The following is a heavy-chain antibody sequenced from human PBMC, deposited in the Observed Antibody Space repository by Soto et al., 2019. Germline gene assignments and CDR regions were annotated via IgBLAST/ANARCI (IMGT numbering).Heavy chain of an antibody. CDR3: ARAWGAPSFHCGGDCYLTRRAEYFQH. CDR2: IIPIFGTA. J-gene: IGHJ1*01. V-gene: IGHV1-69*13. CDR1: GGTFSSYA. D-gene: IGHD2-21*02. Sequence: SVKVSCKASGGTFSSYAISWVRQAPGQGLEWMGGIIPIFGTANYAQKFQGRVTITADESTSTAYMELSSLRSEDTAVYYCARAWGAPSFHCGGDCYLTRRAEYFQHWGQGTLVTVSS.